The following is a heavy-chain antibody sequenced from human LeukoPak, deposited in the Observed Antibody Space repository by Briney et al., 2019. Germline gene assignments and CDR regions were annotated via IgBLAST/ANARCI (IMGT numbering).Heavy chain of an antibody. D-gene: IGHD4-17*01. CDR1: GDSISSSSYY. V-gene: IGHV4-61*05. CDR3: ARGPSVTSIGGP. CDR2: TYYGGST. J-gene: IGHJ5*02. Sequence: PSETLSLTCTVSGDSISSSSYYWGWIRQPPEKGLEWIGYTYYGGSTKFNPSLKSRVAISVDTSKKQFSLNLTSVTAADTAVYYCARGPSVTSIGGPWGQGTLVTVSA.